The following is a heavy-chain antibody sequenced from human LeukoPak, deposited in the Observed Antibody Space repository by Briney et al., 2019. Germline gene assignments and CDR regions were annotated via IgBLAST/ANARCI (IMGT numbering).Heavy chain of an antibody. CDR3: AKDNHPVTYYYYYMDV. J-gene: IGHJ6*03. D-gene: IGHD4-11*01. Sequence: GGSLRLSCAVSGFTFSTHNMNWVRQAPGKGLEWVSSISSTGTDINYADSVKGRFTISRDNAKNTLYLQMNSLRAEDTAVYYCAKDNHPVTYYYYYMDVWGKGTTVTVSS. CDR2: ISSTGTDI. CDR1: GFTFSTHN. V-gene: IGHV3-21*01.